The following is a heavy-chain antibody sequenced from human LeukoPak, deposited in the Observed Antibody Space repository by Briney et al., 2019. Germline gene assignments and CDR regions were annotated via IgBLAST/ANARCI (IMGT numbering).Heavy chain of an antibody. V-gene: IGHV4-39*07. CDR1: GGSISSSSYY. J-gene: IGHJ6*03. CDR3: ARGDYYYYYMDV. Sequence: SETLSLTCTVSGGSISSSSYYWGWIRQPPGKGLEWIGSIYYSGSTYYNPSLKSRVTISVDTSKNQFSLKLSSVTAADTAVCYCARGDYYYYYMDVWGQGTLVTVSS. CDR2: IYYSGST.